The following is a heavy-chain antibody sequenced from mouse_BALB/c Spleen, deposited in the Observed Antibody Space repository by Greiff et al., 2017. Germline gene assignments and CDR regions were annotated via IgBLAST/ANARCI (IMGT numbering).Heavy chain of an antibody. CDR3: ARSYYRYERGAMDY. CDR2: INPYNDGT. Sequence: VQLQQSGPELVKPGASVKMSCKASGYTFTSYVMHWVKQKPGQGLEWIGYINPYNDGTKYNEKFKGKATLTSDKSSSTAYMELSSLTSEDSAVYYCARSYYRYERGAMDYWGQGTSVTVSA. J-gene: IGHJ4*01. CDR1: GYTFTSYV. D-gene: IGHD2-14*01. V-gene: IGHV1-14*01.